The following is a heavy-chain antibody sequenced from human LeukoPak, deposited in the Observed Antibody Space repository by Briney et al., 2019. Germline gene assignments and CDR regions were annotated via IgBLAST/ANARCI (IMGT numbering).Heavy chain of an antibody. Sequence: GGSLRLSCAASEFTFSSYAMSWVRQAPGKGLEWVSAISGSGGSTYYADSVKGRFTISRDNSKNTLYLQMNSLRAEDTAVYYCAKEVYQLLLVDYYYGMDVWGQGTTVTVSS. CDR2: ISGSGGST. J-gene: IGHJ6*02. D-gene: IGHD2-2*01. CDR3: AKEVYQLLLVDYYYGMDV. CDR1: EFTFSSYA. V-gene: IGHV3-23*01.